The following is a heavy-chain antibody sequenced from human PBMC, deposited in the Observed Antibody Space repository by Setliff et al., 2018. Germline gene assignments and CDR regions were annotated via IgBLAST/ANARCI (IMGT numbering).Heavy chain of an antibody. J-gene: IGHJ3*01. D-gene: IGHD6-25*01. CDR1: GFRFTNFG. V-gene: IGHV1-18*01. Sequence: GASVKVSCKTSGFRFTNFGFSWVRQAPGQGLEWMGWISGYYNKTNYAQKFQDRVTMTTDTSTGTAYMELRSLRAEDAAVYYCAKHVLSSGWPNDAFDFWGQGTMVTVSS. CDR2: ISGYYNKT. CDR3: AKHVLSSGWPNDAFDF.